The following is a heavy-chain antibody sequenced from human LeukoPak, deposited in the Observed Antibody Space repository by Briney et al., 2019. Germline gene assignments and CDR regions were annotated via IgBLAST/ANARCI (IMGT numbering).Heavy chain of an antibody. CDR2: ISSSSSYI. J-gene: IGHJ3*02. Sequence: GGSLRLSCAASGFTFSSYSMNWVRQAPGKGLEWVSSISSSSSYIYYADSVKGRFTISRDNAKNSLYLQMNSLRAEDTAVYYCARPRTAAGSRNDAFDIWGQGTMVTVSS. CDR1: GFTFSSYS. V-gene: IGHV3-21*04. D-gene: IGHD6-13*01. CDR3: ARPRTAAGSRNDAFDI.